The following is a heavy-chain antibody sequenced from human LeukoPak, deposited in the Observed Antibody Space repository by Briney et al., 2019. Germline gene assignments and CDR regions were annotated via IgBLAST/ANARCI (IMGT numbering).Heavy chain of an antibody. J-gene: IGHJ6*03. CDR2: IKTDGSST. CDR1: GFTFSSYW. CDR3: AREAYYDFWSGPYYYYYMDV. Sequence: SGGSLRLSCAASGFTFSSYWMHWVRQAPGKGLVWVSRIKTDGSSTSYADSVKGRFTISRDNAKNTLYLQMNSLRAEDTAVYYCAREAYYDFWSGPYYYYYMDVWGKGTTVTVS. V-gene: IGHV3-74*01. D-gene: IGHD3-3*01.